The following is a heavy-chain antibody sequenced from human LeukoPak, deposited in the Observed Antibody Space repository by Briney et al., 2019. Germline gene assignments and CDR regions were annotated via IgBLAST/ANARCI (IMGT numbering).Heavy chain of an antibody. CDR3: ARDSTMSRDCSSTSCRYYYYYYGMDV. CDR1: GGTLSSYT. CDR2: IIPILGIA. D-gene: IGHD2-2*01. Sequence: ASVKVSCKASGGTLSSYTISWVRQSPRQRLEWMGRIIPILGIANYAQKFQGRVTITADKSTSTAYMELSSLRSEDTAVYYCARDSTMSRDCSSTSCRYYYYYYGMDVWGQGTTVTVSS. V-gene: IGHV1-69*04. J-gene: IGHJ6*02.